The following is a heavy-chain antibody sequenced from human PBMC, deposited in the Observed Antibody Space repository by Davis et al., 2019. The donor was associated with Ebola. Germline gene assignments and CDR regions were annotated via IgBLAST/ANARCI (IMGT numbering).Heavy chain of an antibody. V-gene: IGHV3-21*04. D-gene: IGHD3-22*01. J-gene: IGHJ6*02. CDR2: ISSSSSYI. Sequence: GGSLRLSCAASGFTFSSYSMNWVRQAPGKGLEWVSSISSSSSYIYYADSVKGRFTISRDNSKNTLYLQMNSLRAEDTAVYYCAKGISRITMIVVVYGMDVWGQGTTVTVSS. CDR3: AKGISRITMIVVVYGMDV. CDR1: GFTFSSYS.